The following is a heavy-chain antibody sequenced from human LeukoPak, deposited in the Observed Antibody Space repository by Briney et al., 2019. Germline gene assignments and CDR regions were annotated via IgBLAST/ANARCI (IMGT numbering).Heavy chain of an antibody. CDR1: GYSISSGYY. CDR2: IYHSGST. J-gene: IGHJ3*02. V-gene: IGHV4-38-2*02. CDR3: ARDLRGSDAFDI. Sequence: MTSETLSLTCTVSGYSISSGYYWGWIRQPPGKGLEWIGSIYHSGSTYYNPSLKSRVTISVDTSKNQFSLKPSSVTAADTAVYYCARDLRGSDAFDIWGQGTMVTVSS.